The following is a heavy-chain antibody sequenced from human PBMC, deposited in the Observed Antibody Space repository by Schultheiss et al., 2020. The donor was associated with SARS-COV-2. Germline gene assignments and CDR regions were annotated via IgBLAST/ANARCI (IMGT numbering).Heavy chain of an antibody. CDR1: GFTFSNYG. CDR2: ISYDGNNK. Sequence: GGSLRLSCAASGFTFSNYGIHWVRQAPGKGLEWVALISYDGNNKYYADSVKGRFTISRDNSKNTLYLQMNSLRAEDTAVYYCARDAGVTVTTTYYYYGMDVWGQGTTVTVSS. D-gene: IGHD4-17*01. J-gene: IGHJ6*02. V-gene: IGHV3-30*03. CDR3: ARDAGVTVTTTYYYYGMDV.